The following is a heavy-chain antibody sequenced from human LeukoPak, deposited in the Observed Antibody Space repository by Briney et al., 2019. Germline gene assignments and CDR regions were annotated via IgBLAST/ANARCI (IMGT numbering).Heavy chain of an antibody. CDR3: ARDIREGGSGSCYPY. V-gene: IGHV4-59*01. D-gene: IGHD3-10*01. CDR1: AGSLSSYY. J-gene: IGHJ4*02. CDR2: IYYSGSN. Sequence: SETLSLTCTVAAGSLSSYYWSWIRHPPGKGLEWIGYIYYSGSNNYNPSLKSRVTISVDTSKNQFSLKLSSVTAADTAVYYCARDIREGGSGSCYPYWGQGTLVTVSS.